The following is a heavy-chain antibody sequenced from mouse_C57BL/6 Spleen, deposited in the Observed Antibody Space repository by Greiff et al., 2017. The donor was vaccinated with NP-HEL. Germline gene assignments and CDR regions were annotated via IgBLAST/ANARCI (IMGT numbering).Heavy chain of an antibody. CDR1: GYTFTSYW. J-gene: IGHJ2*01. CDR2: INPSSGYT. CDR3: ARSLYYYGSPFFDY. D-gene: IGHD1-1*01. Sequence: QVQLQQSGAELAKPGASVKLSCTASGYTFTSYWMHWVKQRPGQGLEWIGYINPSSGYTKYNQKFKDKATLTADKSSSTAYMQLSSLTTEDSAIYYCARSLYYYGSPFFDYWGQGTTLTVSS. V-gene: IGHV1-7*01.